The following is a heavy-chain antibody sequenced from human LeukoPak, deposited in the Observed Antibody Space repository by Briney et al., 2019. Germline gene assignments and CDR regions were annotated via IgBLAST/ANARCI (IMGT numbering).Heavy chain of an antibody. J-gene: IGHJ4*02. CDR2: IRYDGSNK. D-gene: IGHD1-26*01. V-gene: IGHV3-30*02. CDR3: AKDSWEVGATSEIDY. Sequence: PGGSLRLSCAASGFTFSSYGMHWVRQAPGKGLEWVAFIRYDGSNKYYADSVKGRFTISRDNSKNTLYLQMHSLRAEDTAVYYCAKDSWEVGATSEIDYWGQGTLVTVSS. CDR1: GFTFSSYG.